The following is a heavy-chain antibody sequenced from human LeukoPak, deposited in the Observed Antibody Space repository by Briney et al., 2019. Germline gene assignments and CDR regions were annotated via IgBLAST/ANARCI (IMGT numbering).Heavy chain of an antibody. CDR1: GYGFINYW. CDR3: ARRACRSDSCLDY. D-gene: IGHD2-15*01. J-gene: IGHJ4*02. Sequence: GEPPKISCKGSGYGFINYWIGWVRQMPGKGLEWMGNIYPGDSDTRYSPSFQGQVSISADKSISTAYLQWSSLDASDTAIYYCARRACRSDSCLDYWGQGTLVTVSP. V-gene: IGHV5-51*01. CDR2: IYPGDSDT.